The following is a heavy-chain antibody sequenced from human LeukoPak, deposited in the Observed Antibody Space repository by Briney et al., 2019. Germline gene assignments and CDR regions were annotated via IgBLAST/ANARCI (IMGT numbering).Heavy chain of an antibody. J-gene: IGHJ3*02. D-gene: IGHD3-22*01. CDR2: INPSGGNT. V-gene: IGHV1-46*01. CDR3: ARRRSSVYYDAFDI. CDR1: GYTFTSYY. Sequence: ASVKVSCTASGYTFTSYYMHWVRQAPGQGLEWMGIINPSGGNTDYAQKFQGRVTMTRDTSTSTVYMELSSLRFEDTAVYYCARRRSSVYYDAFDIWGQGTMVTVSS.